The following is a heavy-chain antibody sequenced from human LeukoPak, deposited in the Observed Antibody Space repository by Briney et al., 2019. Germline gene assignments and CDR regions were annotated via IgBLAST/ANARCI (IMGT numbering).Heavy chain of an antibody. CDR1: GGTFSSYA. V-gene: IGHV1-69*04. J-gene: IGHJ6*02. CDR3: ARDRYQGIAAADRMDV. D-gene: IGHD6-13*01. Sequence: VASVKVSCKASGGTFSSYAISWVRQAPGQGLEWMGRIIPILGIANYAQKFQGRVTITADKSTSTAYMELSSLRSEDTAVYYCARDRYQGIAAADRMDVWGQGTTVTVSS. CDR2: IIPILGIA.